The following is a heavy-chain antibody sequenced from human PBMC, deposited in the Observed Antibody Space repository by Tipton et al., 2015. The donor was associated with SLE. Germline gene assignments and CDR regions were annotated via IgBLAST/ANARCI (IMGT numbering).Heavy chain of an antibody. D-gene: IGHD1-1*01. V-gene: IGHV4-30-2*01. CDR1: GGSISSGGYS. CDR2: IYHSGST. CDR3: ARGGGTNWFDP. J-gene: IGHJ5*02. Sequence: TLSLTCAVSGGSISSGGYSWSWIRQPPGKGLEWIGYIYHSGSTYYNPSLKSRVTISVDRSKNQFSLKLSSVTVADTAVYYCARGGGTNWFDPWGQGTLVTVSS.